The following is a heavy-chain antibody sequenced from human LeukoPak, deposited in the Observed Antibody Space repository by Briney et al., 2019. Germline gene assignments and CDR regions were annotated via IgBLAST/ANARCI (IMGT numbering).Heavy chain of an antibody. CDR1: GGTFSSYS. CDR3: ARDPEWLRLGPYFDY. Sequence: ASVKVSCKASGGTFSSYSISWVRQAPGQGLEWMGRIIPILGIANYAQKFQGRVTITADKSTSTAYMELSSLRSEDTAVYYCARDPEWLRLGPYFDYWGQGTLVTVSS. D-gene: IGHD5-12*01. J-gene: IGHJ4*02. V-gene: IGHV1-69*04. CDR2: IIPILGIA.